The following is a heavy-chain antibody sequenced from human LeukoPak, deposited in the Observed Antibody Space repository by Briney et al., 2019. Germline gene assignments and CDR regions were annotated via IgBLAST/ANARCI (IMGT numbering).Heavy chain of an antibody. CDR2: ISKSSGTM. V-gene: IGHV3-48*02. J-gene: IGHJ4*02. CDR1: GFTFSSYT. D-gene: IGHD7-27*01. Sequence: GGSLRLSCAASGFTFSSYTMNWVRQAPGKGLEWVSYISKSSGTMSYADSVKGRFTISRDNAKNSLFLQMNSLRDEDTAVYYCARDENWGFDYRGQGTLVTVSS. CDR3: ARDENWGFDY.